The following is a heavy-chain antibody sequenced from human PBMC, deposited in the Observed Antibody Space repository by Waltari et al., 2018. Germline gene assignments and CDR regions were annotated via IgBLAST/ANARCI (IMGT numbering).Heavy chain of an antibody. CDR3: ARGYYYDSSGYYYYFDY. J-gene: IGHJ4*02. V-gene: IGHV4-4*07. Sequence: QVQLQESGPGLVKPSETLSLTCTVSGGSISSYYWSWIRQPDGKGLGWIGRIYNSGSTTYNPSLKSRVTMSVDTSKNQFSLKLSSVTAADTAVYYCARGYYYDSSGYYYYFDYWGQGTLVTVSS. D-gene: IGHD3-22*01. CDR1: GGSISSYY. CDR2: IYNSGST.